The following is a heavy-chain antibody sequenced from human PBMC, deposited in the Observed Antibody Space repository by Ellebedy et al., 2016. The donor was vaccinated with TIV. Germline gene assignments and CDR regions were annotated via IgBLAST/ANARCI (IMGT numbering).Heavy chain of an antibody. D-gene: IGHD3-22*01. CDR3: TSWYYYDSSGYYGGFQH. CDR2: IRSKAYGGTT. Sequence: GGSLRLSXTASGFTFGDYAMSWFRQAPGKGLEWVGFIRSKAYGGTTEYAASVKGRFTISRDDSKSIAYLQMNSLKTEDTAVYYCTSWYYYDSSGYYGGFQHWGQGTLVTVSS. V-gene: IGHV3-49*03. CDR1: GFTFGDYA. J-gene: IGHJ1*01.